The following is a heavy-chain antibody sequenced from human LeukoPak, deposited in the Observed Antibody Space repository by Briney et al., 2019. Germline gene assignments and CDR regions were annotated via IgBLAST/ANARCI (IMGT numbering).Heavy chain of an antibody. CDR2: ISSSGSTI. Sequence: GGSLRLSCAASGFTFSSYEMNWVRQAPGKGLEWVSYISSSGSTIYYADSVKGRFTISRDNAKNSLYLQMNSLRAEDTAVYYCAKSFGPVIAAAGTGADWGQGTLVTVSS. CDR3: AKSFGPVIAAAGTGAD. V-gene: IGHV3-48*03. D-gene: IGHD6-13*01. CDR1: GFTFSSYE. J-gene: IGHJ4*02.